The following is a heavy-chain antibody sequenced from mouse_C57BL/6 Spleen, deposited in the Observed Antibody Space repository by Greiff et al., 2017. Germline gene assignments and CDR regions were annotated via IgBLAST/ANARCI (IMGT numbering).Heavy chain of an antibody. CDR3: ASLSTVTRNY. J-gene: IGHJ2*01. D-gene: IGHD2-3*01. CDR2: IYPRSGNP. Sequence: QVQLQQPGAELVKPGASVKLSCKASGYTFTSYGISWVKQRTGQGLEWIGEIYPRSGNPYYNEKFKGKATLTADKSSSTAYMELRSLTSEDSAVYFCASLSTVTRNYWGQGTTLTVSS. CDR1: GYTFTSYG. V-gene: IGHV1-81*01.